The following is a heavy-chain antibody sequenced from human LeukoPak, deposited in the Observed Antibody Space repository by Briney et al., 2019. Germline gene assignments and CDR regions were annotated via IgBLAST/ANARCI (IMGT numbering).Heavy chain of an antibody. D-gene: IGHD6-6*01. Sequence: ASVKVSCKASGYTFTAYYIHWVRQAPGQGLEWMGWINPNNGGTNSAQSFQGRVTMTRDKSSSTAYMELRGLRSDDTAIYYCARAAYSSSSDYWGQGTLDTVSS. CDR2: INPNNGGT. V-gene: IGHV1-2*02. CDR1: GYTFTAYY. J-gene: IGHJ4*02. CDR3: ARAAYSSSSDY.